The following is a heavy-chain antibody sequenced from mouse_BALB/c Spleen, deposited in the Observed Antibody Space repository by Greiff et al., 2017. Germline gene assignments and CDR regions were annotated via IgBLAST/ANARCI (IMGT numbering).Heavy chain of an antibody. CDR1: GYSITSDYA. CDR2: ISYSGST. CDR3: ARYYGNYFAY. J-gene: IGHJ3*01. V-gene: IGHV3-2*02. Sequence: EVKLVESGPGLVKPSQSLSLTCTVTGYSITSDYAWNWIRQFPGNKLEWMGYISYSGSTSYNPSLKSRISITRDTSKNQFFLQLNSVTTEDTATYYCARYYGNYFAYWGQGTLVTVSA. D-gene: IGHD2-1*01.